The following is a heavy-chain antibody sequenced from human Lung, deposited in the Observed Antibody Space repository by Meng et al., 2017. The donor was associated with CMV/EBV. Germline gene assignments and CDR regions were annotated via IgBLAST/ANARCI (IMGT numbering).Heavy chain of an antibody. J-gene: IGHJ5*02. D-gene: IGHD3-3*01. V-gene: IGHV1-18*01. Sequence: SAXVSXXVSGYTFTSYGINWVRQAPGQGLEWMAWISTYNGNTYYAQKFQGRVTLTTDTSTSAAYMELRSLRSDDTAVYYCARDWRLMNAQPNWFDPWGQGXLVTVSS. CDR2: ISTYNGNT. CDR3: ARDWRLMNAQPNWFDP. CDR1: GYTFTSYG.